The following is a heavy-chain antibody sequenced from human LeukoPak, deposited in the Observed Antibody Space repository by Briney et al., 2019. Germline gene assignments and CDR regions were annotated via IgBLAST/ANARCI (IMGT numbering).Heavy chain of an antibody. CDR1: GYSFTSYW. J-gene: IGHJ6*02. CDR3: ARNYGGNSGSNYYYGMDV. CDR2: IYPGDSDT. Sequence: GESLKISCKGSGYSFTSYWIGWVRQMPGKGLEWMGIIYPGDSDTGYSPSFQGQVTISADKSISTAYLQWSSLKASDTAMYYCARNYGGNSGSNYYYGMDVWGQGTTVTVSS. D-gene: IGHD4-23*01. V-gene: IGHV5-51*01.